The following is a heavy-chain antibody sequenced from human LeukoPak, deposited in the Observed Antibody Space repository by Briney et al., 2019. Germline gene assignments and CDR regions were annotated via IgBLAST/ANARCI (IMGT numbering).Heavy chain of an antibody. CDR1: GYTFTSYA. D-gene: IGHD3-9*01. CDR3: ARGSADILTGNAFDI. J-gene: IGHJ3*02. Sequence: GASVKVSCKASGYTFTSYAMHWVRQAPGQRLEWMGWINAGNGNTKYSQKFQGRVTITGDTSASTAYMELSSLRSEDTAVYYCARGSADILTGNAFDIWGQGTMVTVSS. V-gene: IGHV1-3*01. CDR2: INAGNGNT.